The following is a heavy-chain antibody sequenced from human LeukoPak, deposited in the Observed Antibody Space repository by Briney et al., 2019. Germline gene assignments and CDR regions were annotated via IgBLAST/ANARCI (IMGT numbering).Heavy chain of an antibody. V-gene: IGHV3-7*01. CDR1: GFTFSSYW. D-gene: IGHD3-22*01. Sequence: GGSLRLSCAASGFTFSSYWMSWVRQAPGKGLEWVANIKQDGSEKYYVDSVKGRFTISRDNAENSLYLQMNSLRAEDTAVYYCVRSRGYGDYYYYMDVWGKGTTVTVSS. CDR2: IKQDGSEK. J-gene: IGHJ6*03. CDR3: VRSRGYGDYYYYMDV.